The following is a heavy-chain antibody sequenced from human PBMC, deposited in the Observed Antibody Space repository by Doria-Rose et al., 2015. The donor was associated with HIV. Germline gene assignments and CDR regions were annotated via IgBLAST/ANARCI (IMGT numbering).Heavy chain of an antibody. D-gene: IGHD6-19*01. J-gene: IGHJ1*01. Sequence: SVKVSCKASGGTFSSYAISWVRQAPGQGLEWMGGIIPIFGTANYAQKFQGRVTITADESTSTAYMELSSLRSEDTAVYYCARGEEQWLPRAEYLQHWGQGTLVTVSS. CDR2: IIPIFGTA. CDR3: ARGEEQWLPRAEYLQH. V-gene: IGHV1-69*01. CDR1: GGTFSSYA.